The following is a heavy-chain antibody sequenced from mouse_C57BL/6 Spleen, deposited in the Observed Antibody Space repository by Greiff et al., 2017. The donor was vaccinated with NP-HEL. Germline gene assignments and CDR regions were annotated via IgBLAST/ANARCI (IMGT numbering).Heavy chain of an antibody. Sequence: QVHVKQSGAELVRPGTSVKMSCKASGYTFTNYWIGWAKQRPGHGLEWIGDIYPGGGYTNYNEKFKGKATLTADKSSSTAYMQFSSLTSEDSAIYYCARIYGNYDAMDYWGQGTSVTVSS. CDR3: ARIYGNYDAMDY. J-gene: IGHJ4*01. V-gene: IGHV1-63*01. CDR1: GYTFTNYW. D-gene: IGHD2-1*01. CDR2: IYPGGGYT.